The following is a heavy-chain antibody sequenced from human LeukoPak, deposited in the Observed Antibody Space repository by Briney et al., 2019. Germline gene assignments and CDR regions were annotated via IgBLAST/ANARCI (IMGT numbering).Heavy chain of an antibody. Sequence: SETLSLTCTVSGGSISSYYWSWIRQPAGKGLEWIGRIYTSRSTNYNPSLKSRVTMSVDTSKNQFSLKLSSVTAADTAVYYCARVIVGATRAMYYYYYMDVWGKGTTVTVSS. CDR3: ARVIVGATRAMYYYYYMDV. J-gene: IGHJ6*03. V-gene: IGHV4-4*07. D-gene: IGHD1-26*01. CDR1: GGSISSYY. CDR2: IYTSRST.